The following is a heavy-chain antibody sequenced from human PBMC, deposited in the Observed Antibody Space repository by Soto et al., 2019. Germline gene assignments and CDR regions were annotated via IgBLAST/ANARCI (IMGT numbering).Heavy chain of an antibody. Sequence: QVQLVQSGAEVKKPGASVKVSCKASGYTFTSYDINWVRQATGQGLEWMGWMNPNSGNTVYAKKFQGRVTMTRNTSTSTAYGELSSLSSEDTALYFCGRERRRGVDPWSKGTLVTVSS. CDR2: MNPNSGNT. J-gene: IGHJ5*02. V-gene: IGHV1-8*01. CDR1: GYTFTSYD. CDR3: GRERRRGVDP.